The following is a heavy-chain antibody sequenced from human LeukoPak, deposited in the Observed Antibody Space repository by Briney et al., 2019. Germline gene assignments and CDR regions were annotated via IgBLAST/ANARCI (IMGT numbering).Heavy chain of an antibody. V-gene: IGHV4-4*02. CDR3: ARDTTAVTSSAFDS. J-gene: IGHJ4*02. CDR1: FGSISSSYW. D-gene: IGHD6-19*01. CDR2: IYHSGTT. Sequence: SGTLSLTCAVSFGSISSSYWWSWVRQPPGKGLEWIGEIYHSGTTNYNPSLKSRVTISVDKLKNQFSLRLSSVTAADTAVYYCARDTTAVTSSAFDSWGQGTLVTVSS.